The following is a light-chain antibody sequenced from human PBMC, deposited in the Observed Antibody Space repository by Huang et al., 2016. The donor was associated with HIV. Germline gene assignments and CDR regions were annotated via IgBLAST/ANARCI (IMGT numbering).Light chain of an antibody. Sequence: EIVMTQSPATLSVSPGESVTLSCRASQSLNNYLAWYQQKPGQAPRLLIYDASIRAAGIPARFSGGGSGMEFTLTISSLQSDDSAVYYCQQYTNWPPKTFGRGTKVEI. CDR1: QSLNNY. J-gene: IGKJ4*02. CDR3: QQYTNWPPKT. V-gene: IGKV3D-15*01. CDR2: DAS.